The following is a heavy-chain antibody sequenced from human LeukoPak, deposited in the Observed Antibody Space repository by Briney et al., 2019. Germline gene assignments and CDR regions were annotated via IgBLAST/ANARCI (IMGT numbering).Heavy chain of an antibody. V-gene: IGHV3-23*01. J-gene: IGHJ4*02. CDR1: GFIFSNYA. Sequence: GASLRLSCAASGFIFSNYAMSWVRQAPGKGLEWVSAIGGRDSGTYYADSVRGRFTVSRDDPRNTLYLQMNTLRAEDTAVYYCAKWGDYDILTGYYDSDYWGQGTLVTVSS. D-gene: IGHD3-9*01. CDR3: AKWGDYDILTGYYDSDY. CDR2: IGGRDSGT.